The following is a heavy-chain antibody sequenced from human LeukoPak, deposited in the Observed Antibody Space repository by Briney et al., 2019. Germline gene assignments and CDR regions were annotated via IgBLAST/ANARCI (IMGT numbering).Heavy chain of an antibody. CDR1: GYTFTNYD. D-gene: IGHD6-13*01. CDR3: ARGIAAADP. Sequence: GASVKVSCKASGYTFTNYDINWVRQATGQGLEWMGWMNPNSGNTGYAQKFQGRVTITRNTSISTVYMELSSLRSEDTAVYYCARGIAAADPWGQGTLVTVSS. J-gene: IGHJ5*02. CDR2: MNPNSGNT. V-gene: IGHV1-8*03.